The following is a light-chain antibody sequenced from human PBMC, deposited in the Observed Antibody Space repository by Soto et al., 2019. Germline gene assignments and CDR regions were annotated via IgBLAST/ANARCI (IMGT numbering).Light chain of an antibody. J-gene: IGKJ2*01. CDR1: QSISSY. Sequence: DIQMTQSPFTLSASVGDRVTITCRASQSISSYLDWFQQKPGKAPNLLIYSASSLESGVPSRFRGSGSGTEFHLTISSLHQDDFATYYCQQYNAYPYTFGQGTKLDIK. CDR2: SAS. V-gene: IGKV1-5*03. CDR3: QQYNAYPYT.